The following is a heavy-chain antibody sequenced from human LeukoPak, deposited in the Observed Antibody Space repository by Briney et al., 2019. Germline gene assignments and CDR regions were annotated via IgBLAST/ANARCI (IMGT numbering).Heavy chain of an antibody. CDR3: ALTGYSSGFDYFDY. V-gene: IGHV4-34*01. D-gene: IGHD6-19*01. J-gene: IGHJ4*02. CDR2: INHSGST. Sequence: SETLSLTYAVYGGSFSGYYWSWIRQPPGKGLEWIGEINHSGSTNYNPSHKSRVTISVDTSKNQFSLKLSSVTAADTAVYYCALTGYSSGFDYFDYWGQGTLVTVSS. CDR1: GGSFSGYY.